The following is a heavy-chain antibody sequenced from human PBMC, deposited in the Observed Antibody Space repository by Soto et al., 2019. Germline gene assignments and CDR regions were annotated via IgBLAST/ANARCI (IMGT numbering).Heavy chain of an antibody. CDR3: AKDRMGAGVRGYFDY. J-gene: IGHJ4*02. CDR2: ISDDGSNK. V-gene: IGHV3-30*18. CDR1: GFTFSSYG. D-gene: IGHD3-10*01. Sequence: QVQLVESGGGVVQPGKSLRLSCAGSGFTFSSYGMDWVRQAPGKGLEWVAVISDDGSNKYYADSVKGRFTISRDNSKNRLYLQMSSLRADDTAVYYCAKDRMGAGVRGYFDYWGQGTLVTVSS.